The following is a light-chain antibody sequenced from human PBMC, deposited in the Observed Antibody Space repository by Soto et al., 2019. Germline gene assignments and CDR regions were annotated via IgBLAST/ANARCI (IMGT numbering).Light chain of an antibody. CDR1: ISDVGGYNY. CDR3: SSYAGSFLV. V-gene: IGLV2-8*01. J-gene: IGLJ2*01. CDR2: EVS. Sequence: QSALTQPPSASGSPGQSVTISCTGTISDVGGYNYVSWYQQHPGKAPKLMIYEVSKRPSGVPDRFSGSKSGNTASLTVSGLQAEDEADYYCSSYAGSFLVFGGGTKLTVL.